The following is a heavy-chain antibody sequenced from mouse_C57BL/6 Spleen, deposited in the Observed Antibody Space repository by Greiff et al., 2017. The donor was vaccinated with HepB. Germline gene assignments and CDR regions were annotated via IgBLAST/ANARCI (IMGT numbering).Heavy chain of an antibody. CDR1: GYTFTSYW. V-gene: IGHV1-69*01. CDR2: IDPSDSYT. D-gene: IGHD2-5*01. CDR3: ARSYSKPYYFDY. J-gene: IGHJ2*01. Sequence: QVQLQQSGAELVMPGASVKLSCKASGYTFTSYWMHWVKQRPGQGLEWIGEIDPSDSYTNYNQKFKGKSTLTVDKSSSTAYMQLSSLTSEDSAVYCCARSYSKPYYFDYWGQVTTLTVSS.